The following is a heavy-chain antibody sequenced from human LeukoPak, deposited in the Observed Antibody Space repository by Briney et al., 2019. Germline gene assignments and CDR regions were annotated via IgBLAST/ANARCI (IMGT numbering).Heavy chain of an antibody. Sequence: PSGTLSLTCTVSGYSISSGSYWGWIRQPPGKGLEWIGNMFHSGDTYHNPSLKSRVTISADTSKNQFSLKLTSVTAADTAVYYCAKVGAYGDYARHDYWGQGTLVTVSS. J-gene: IGHJ4*02. CDR2: MFHSGDT. D-gene: IGHD4-17*01. V-gene: IGHV4-38-2*02. CDR3: AKVGAYGDYARHDY. CDR1: GYSISSGSY.